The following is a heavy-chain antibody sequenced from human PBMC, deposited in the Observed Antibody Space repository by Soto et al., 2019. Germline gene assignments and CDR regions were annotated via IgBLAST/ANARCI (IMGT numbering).Heavy chain of an antibody. J-gene: IGHJ4*02. Sequence: ASVKVSCKASGYTFTGYYMHWVRQAPGQGLEWMGWINPNSGGTNYAQKFQGWVTMTRDTSISTAYMELSRLRSDDTAVYYCGRGGWGTGTTSKILFDYWGQGTLVTVSS. CDR1: GYTFTGYY. CDR3: GRGGWGTGTTSKILFDY. D-gene: IGHD1-7*01. CDR2: INPNSGGT. V-gene: IGHV1-2*04.